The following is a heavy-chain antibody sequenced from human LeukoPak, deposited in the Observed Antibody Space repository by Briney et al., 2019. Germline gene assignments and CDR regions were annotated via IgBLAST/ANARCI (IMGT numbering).Heavy chain of an antibody. CDR3: ARVKGDGYLDY. V-gene: IGHV4-4*02. D-gene: IGHD5-24*01. Sequence: SGTLSLTCAVSGGSISSSNWWSWVRQPPGKGLEWIGEINHSGSTNYNPSLKSRVTISVDTSKNQFSLKLSSVTAADTAVYYCARVKGDGYLDYWGQGTLVTVSS. CDR1: GGSISSSNW. J-gene: IGHJ4*02. CDR2: INHSGST.